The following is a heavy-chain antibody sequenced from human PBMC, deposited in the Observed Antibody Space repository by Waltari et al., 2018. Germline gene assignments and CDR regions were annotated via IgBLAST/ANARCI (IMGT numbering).Heavy chain of an antibody. Sequence: LESGGGLVQPGGSLRLSCAASGFTFSSYAMSWVRQAPGKGLEWVSVIYSGGSTYYADSVKGRFTISRDNSKNTLYLQMNSLRAEDTAVYYCAKEGFRDGGYNPFDYWGQGTLVTVSS. J-gene: IGHJ4*02. CDR1: GFTFSSYA. D-gene: IGHD5-12*01. V-gene: IGHV3-23*03. CDR2: IYSGGST. CDR3: AKEGFRDGGYNPFDY.